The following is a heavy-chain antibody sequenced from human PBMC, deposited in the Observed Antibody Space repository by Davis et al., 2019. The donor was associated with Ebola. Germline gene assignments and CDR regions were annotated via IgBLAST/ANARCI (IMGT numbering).Heavy chain of an antibody. J-gene: IGHJ4*01. Sequence: SETLSLTCNVLGAPMTRRGYYGSWFRQPPGKGLEWIGYIYYSVTTYYRPSLKSRLTISVDTSKNQLSLKLISVTAADTAVYYCTRGSNSVADYWCQGTLVTVSS. CDR1: GAPMTRRGYY. D-gene: IGHD5-12*01. V-gene: IGHV4-30-4*01. CDR2: IYYSVTT. CDR3: TRGSNSVADY.